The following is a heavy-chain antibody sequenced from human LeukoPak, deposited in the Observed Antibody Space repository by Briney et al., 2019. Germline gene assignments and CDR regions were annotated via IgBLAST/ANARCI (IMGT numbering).Heavy chain of an antibody. J-gene: IGHJ5*02. V-gene: IGHV4-39*01. Sequence: SSETLSLTCGVSGDSISSRLYYWAWIRQPPGKGLEWIASIYYSGSTYYNPSLKSRVTISIDTAKNQFSLRLNSVAAADTAVYYCARHFLSPDYYYPWGQGTQVTVSS. CDR3: ARHFLSPDYYYP. D-gene: IGHD2-21*02. CDR2: IYYSGST. CDR1: GDSISSRLYY.